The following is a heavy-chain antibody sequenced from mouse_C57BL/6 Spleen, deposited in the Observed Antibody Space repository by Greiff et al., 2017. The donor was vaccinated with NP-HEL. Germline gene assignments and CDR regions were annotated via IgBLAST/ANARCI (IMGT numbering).Heavy chain of an antibody. CDR1: GFTFSSYG. CDR2: ISSGGSYT. Sequence: EVQRVESGGDLVKPGGSLKLSCAASGFTFSSYGMSWVRQTPDKRLEWVATISSGGSYTYYPDSVKGRFTISRDNAKNTLYLQMSSLKSEDTAMYYCARPDSSGLDYWGQGTTLTVSS. D-gene: IGHD3-2*02. V-gene: IGHV5-6*01. CDR3: ARPDSSGLDY. J-gene: IGHJ2*01.